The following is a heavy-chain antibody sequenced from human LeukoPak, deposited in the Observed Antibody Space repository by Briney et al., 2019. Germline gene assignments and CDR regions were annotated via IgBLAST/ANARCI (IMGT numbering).Heavy chain of an antibody. CDR3: ARDWGAIQLWSFDY. Sequence: PGRSLRLSCAASGFTFSSYAMHWVRQAPGKGLEWVAVISYDGSNKYYADSVKGRFTISRDNSKNTLYLQMNSLRAEDTAVYYCARDWGAIQLWSFDYWGQGTLVSVSS. CDR1: GFTFSSYA. D-gene: IGHD5-18*01. J-gene: IGHJ4*02. V-gene: IGHV3-30-3*01. CDR2: ISYDGSNK.